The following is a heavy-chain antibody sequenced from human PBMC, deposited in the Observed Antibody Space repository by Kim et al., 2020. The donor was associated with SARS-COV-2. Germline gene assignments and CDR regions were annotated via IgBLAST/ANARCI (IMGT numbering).Heavy chain of an antibody. V-gene: IGHV4-34*01. D-gene: IGHD6-19*01. CDR2: IYHSGST. CDR1: GGSFGAYY. Sequence: SETLSLTCAVYGGSFGAYYWTWIRQPPGKGLQWIGEIYHSGSTNYNPSLKSRVTISVDTSKNQFYLKLNSVTAADTALYYCARGLNWGSGWYDTGGNFDFWGQGTLVTVSS. CDR3: ARGLNWGSGWYDTGGNFDF. J-gene: IGHJ4*02.